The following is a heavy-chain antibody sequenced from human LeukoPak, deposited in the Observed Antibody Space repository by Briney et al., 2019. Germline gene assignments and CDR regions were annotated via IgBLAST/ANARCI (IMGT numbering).Heavy chain of an antibody. Sequence: SETLSLTCTVSGGSISSSSYYWGWIRQPPGKGLEWIGSIYYSGSTYYNPSLKSRVTISVDTSKNQFSLKLSSVTAADTAVYYCARRITIFGVVIMHDAFDIWGQGTMATVSS. CDR3: ARRITIFGVVIMHDAFDI. J-gene: IGHJ3*02. D-gene: IGHD3-3*01. CDR1: GGSISSSSYY. CDR2: IYYSGST. V-gene: IGHV4-39*01.